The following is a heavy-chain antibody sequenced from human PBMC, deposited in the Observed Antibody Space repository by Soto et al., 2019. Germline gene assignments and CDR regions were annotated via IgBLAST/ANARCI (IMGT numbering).Heavy chain of an antibody. CDR1: GFSLSSIGVA. CDR3: AHSASVPCCYYFDS. V-gene: IGHV2-5*01. CDR2: LYWNDDR. J-gene: IGHJ4*02. D-gene: IGHD1-26*01. Sequence: SGPTLVNPTQTLTLTCTFSGFSLSSIGVAVGWIRQPPGKALEWLALLYWNDDRRYTPSLKSRLTITKDTSKNQVVLTMTNMDPADTATYYCAHSASVPCCYYFDSWGQGTLVTVSS.